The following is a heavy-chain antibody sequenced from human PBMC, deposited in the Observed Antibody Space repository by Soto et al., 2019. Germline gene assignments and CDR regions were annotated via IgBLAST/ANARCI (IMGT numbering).Heavy chain of an antibody. Sequence: QVQLVQSGAEVRKPGSSVKVSCKASGGTFSRHAISWVRQAPGQGLEWMGGIIPIFGTANHAQKFQGRVTIIADESTSTVYMELSSLRSEDTAMYYCARDLMIVVVITTFAFDIWGQGTMVTVSS. CDR1: GGTFSRHA. V-gene: IGHV1-69*01. J-gene: IGHJ3*02. CDR2: IIPIFGTA. D-gene: IGHD3-22*01. CDR3: ARDLMIVVVITTFAFDI.